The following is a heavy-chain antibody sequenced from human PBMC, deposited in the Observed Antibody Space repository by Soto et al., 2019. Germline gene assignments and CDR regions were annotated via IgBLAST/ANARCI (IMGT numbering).Heavy chain of an antibody. Sequence: EVQLVETGGGLIQPGGSLRLSCAASGFTVSSNYMSWVRQAPGKGLEWVSIVYSDGSTYYADSVKGRFTISRDISKNTLYLQMNSLRAEDTAVYYCARGSYCGGGCYGAAFDIWGQGTMVTVSS. CDR1: GFTVSSNY. D-gene: IGHD2-21*02. J-gene: IGHJ3*02. V-gene: IGHV3-53*02. CDR3: ARGSYCGGGCYGAAFDI. CDR2: VYSDGST.